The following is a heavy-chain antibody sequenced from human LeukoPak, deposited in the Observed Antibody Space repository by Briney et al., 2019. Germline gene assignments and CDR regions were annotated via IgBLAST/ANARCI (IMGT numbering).Heavy chain of an antibody. CDR1: GGSISSGGYY. J-gene: IGHJ6*02. CDR3: ARGSDFWSGSSAYYYYGMDV. Sequence: PSETLSLTCTVSGGSISSGGYYWSWIRQHPGKGLEWIGYIYYSGITYYNPSLKSRVTISVDTSKNQFSLKLSSVTDADTAVYYCARGSDFWSGSSAYYYYGMDVWGQGTTVTVSS. V-gene: IGHV4-31*03. CDR2: IYYSGIT. D-gene: IGHD3-3*01.